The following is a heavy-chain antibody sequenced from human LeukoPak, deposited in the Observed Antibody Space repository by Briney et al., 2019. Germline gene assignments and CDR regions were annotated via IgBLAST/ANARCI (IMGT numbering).Heavy chain of an antibody. CDR2: INPNSGGT. J-gene: IGHJ4*02. CDR3: ARSRVTTIPNFDY. CDR1: GYTFTDYY. Sequence: GASVKVSCKASGYTFTDYYIHWVRQAPGQGLEWMGWINPNSGGTNYAQKFQGRVTMTRDTAISTTYMELSKLNSDDTAVYYCARSRVTTIPNFDYWGQGTLVTASS. V-gene: IGHV1-2*02. D-gene: IGHD2-21*02.